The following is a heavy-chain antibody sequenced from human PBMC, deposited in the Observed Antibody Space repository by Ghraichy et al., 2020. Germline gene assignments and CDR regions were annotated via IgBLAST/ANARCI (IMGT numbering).Heavy chain of an antibody. CDR2: IIPIFGTA. V-gene: IGHV1-69*06. D-gene: IGHD3-10*01. CDR1: GGTFSSYA. J-gene: IGHJ6*03. CDR3: ARGARATMVQGGGLGEYYYYMDV. Sequence: SVKVSCKASGGTFSSYAISWVRQAPGQGLEWMGGIIPIFGTANYAQKFQGRVTITADKSTSTAYMELSSLRSEDTAVYYCARGARATMVQGGGLGEYYYYMDVWGKGTTVTVSS.